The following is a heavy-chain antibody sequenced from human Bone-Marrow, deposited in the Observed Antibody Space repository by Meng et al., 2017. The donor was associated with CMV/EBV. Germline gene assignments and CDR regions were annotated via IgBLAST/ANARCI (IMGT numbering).Heavy chain of an antibody. V-gene: IGHV3-30*19. D-gene: IGHD3-16*01. CDR3: ARDVGGLGYYGMDV. CDR1: GFTFSSYG. CDR2: ISYDGSNT. Sequence: GESLKISCAASGFTFSSYGMHWVRQAPGKGLEWVAVISYDGSNTYYADSVKGRFTISRDNSKNTLYLQMNSLRAEDTAVYYCARDVGGLGYYGMDVWGQGTTVTVSS. J-gene: IGHJ6*02.